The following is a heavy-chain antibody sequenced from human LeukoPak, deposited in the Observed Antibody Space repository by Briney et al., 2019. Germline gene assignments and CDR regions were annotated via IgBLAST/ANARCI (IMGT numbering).Heavy chain of an antibody. CDR1: GGSFSGYY. J-gene: IGHJ2*01. V-gene: IGHV4-34*01. D-gene: IGHD6-19*01. CDR2: INHSGST. Sequence: SETLSLTCAVYGGSFSGYYWSWIRQPPGKGLEWIGEINHSGSTNYNPSLKSRVTISVDTSKNQFSLKLSSVTAADTAVYHCARGEEQWLEWYFDLWGRGTLVPVSS. CDR3: ARGEEQWLEWYFDL.